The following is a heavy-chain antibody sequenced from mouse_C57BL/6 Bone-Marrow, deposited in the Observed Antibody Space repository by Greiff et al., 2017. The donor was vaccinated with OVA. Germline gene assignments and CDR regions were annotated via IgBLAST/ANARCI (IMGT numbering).Heavy chain of an antibody. D-gene: IGHD4-1*01. J-gene: IGHJ4*01. CDR1: GYTFTDYY. CDR2: INPYNGGT. V-gene: IGHV1-19*01. Sequence: EVQLQQSGPVLVKPGASVKMSCKASGYTFTDYYMNWVKQSHGKSLEWIGVINPYNGGTSYNQKFKGKATLTVDKSSSTAYMELNSLTSEDSAVYYCARKGTGTRDYYAMDYWGQGTSVTVSS. CDR3: ARKGTGTRDYYAMDY.